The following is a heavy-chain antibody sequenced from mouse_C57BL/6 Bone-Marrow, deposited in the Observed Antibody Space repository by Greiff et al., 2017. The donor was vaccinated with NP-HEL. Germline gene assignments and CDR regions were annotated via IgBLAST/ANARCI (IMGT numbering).Heavy chain of an antibody. CDR2: INPYNGGT. V-gene: IGHV1-19*01. Sequence: EVQLVESGPVLVKPGASVKMSCKASGYTFTDYYMNWVKQSHGKSLEWIGVINPYNGGTSYNQKFKGKVTLTVDKSSSTAYMELNSRTSEDSAVYYCARGRPFAYWDRGTLVTVSA. CDR1: GYTFTDYY. CDR3: ARGRPFAY. J-gene: IGHJ3*01.